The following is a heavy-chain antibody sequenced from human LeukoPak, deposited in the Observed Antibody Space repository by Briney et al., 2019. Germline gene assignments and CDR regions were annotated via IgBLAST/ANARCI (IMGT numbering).Heavy chain of an antibody. CDR2: ISSSSSYI. CDR1: GFTFSSYS. V-gene: IGHV3-21*01. Sequence: GGSLRLSCAASGFTFSSYSMNWVRQAPGKGLGWVSSISSSSSYIYYADSVKGRFTISRDNAKNSLYLQMNSLRAEDTAVYYCARVVRGQQHAFDIWGQGTMVTVSS. D-gene: IGHD6-13*01. CDR3: ARVVRGQQHAFDI. J-gene: IGHJ3*02.